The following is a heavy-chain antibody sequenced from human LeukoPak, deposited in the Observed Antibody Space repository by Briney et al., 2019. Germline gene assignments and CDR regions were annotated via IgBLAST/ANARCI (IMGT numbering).Heavy chain of an antibody. CDR2: IIPIFGTA. CDR3: ARATDYYGSGSSLGY. J-gene: IGHJ4*02. V-gene: IGHV1-69*05. CDR1: GGTFSSYA. D-gene: IGHD3-10*01. Sequence: SVKVSCKASGGTFSSYAISWVRQAPGQGLEWMGGIIPIFGTANYAQKFQGRVTITTDESTSTAYMELSSLRSEDTAVYYCARATDYYGSGSSLGYWGQGTLVTVSS.